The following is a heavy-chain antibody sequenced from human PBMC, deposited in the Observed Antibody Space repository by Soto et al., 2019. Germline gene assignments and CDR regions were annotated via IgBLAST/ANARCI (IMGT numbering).Heavy chain of an antibody. CDR1: GFTFTNYY. V-gene: IGHV3-21*04. Sequence: GGSLRLSCAASGFTFTNYYINWVRQAPGMGLEWVSSISSSSRYIYYADSVKGRFTISRDNAKNSVFLQMNSLRAEDTAVYYCAKVNCSSTSCYVGDRGQGTLVTVSS. D-gene: IGHD2-2*01. CDR2: ISSSSRYI. J-gene: IGHJ4*02. CDR3: AKVNCSSTSCYVGD.